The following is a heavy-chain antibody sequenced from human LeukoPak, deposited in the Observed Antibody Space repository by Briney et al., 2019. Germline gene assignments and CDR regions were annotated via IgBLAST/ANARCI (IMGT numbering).Heavy chain of an antibody. CDR2: IYYSGST. D-gene: IGHD1-26*01. J-gene: IGHJ4*02. V-gene: IGHV4-59*01. Sequence: SETLSLTCTVSGGSISSYYWSWIRQPPGKGLEWIGYIYYSGSTNYNPSLKSRVTISVDTSKNQFSLKLSSVTAADTAVYYCARETTSGSSTKGPMGFDYWGQGTLVTVSS. CDR1: GGSISSYY. CDR3: ARETTSGSSTKGPMGFDY.